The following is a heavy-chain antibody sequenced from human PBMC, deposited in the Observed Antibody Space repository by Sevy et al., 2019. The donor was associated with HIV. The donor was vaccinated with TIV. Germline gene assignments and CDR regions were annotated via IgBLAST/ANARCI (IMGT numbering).Heavy chain of an antibody. Sequence: GGSLRLSCVASGFSVSSNYMSWVRQAPGKGLEWVSLIYSSGRTYYGDSVKGRFTISRDDSKNTLYLQMNSVRAEDTALYYCMRVHSGGYPFDYWGQGSLVTISS. D-gene: IGHD3-22*01. V-gene: IGHV3-53*01. J-gene: IGHJ4*02. CDR3: MRVHSGGYPFDY. CDR2: IYSSGRT. CDR1: GFSVSSNY.